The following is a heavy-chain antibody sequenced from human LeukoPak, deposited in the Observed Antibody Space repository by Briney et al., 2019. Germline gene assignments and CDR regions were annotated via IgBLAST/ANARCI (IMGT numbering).Heavy chain of an antibody. Sequence: GGSLRLSCAASGFTFSSYSMNWVRQAPGKGLEWVSSISSSSSYIYYADSVRGRFTISRDNAKNSLYLQMNTLRVEDTAVYYCARGRAGNYYNHNDYWGQGTLVTVSS. V-gene: IGHV3-21*01. D-gene: IGHD3-10*01. CDR1: GFTFSSYS. J-gene: IGHJ4*01. CDR2: ISSSSSYI. CDR3: ARGRAGNYYNHNDY.